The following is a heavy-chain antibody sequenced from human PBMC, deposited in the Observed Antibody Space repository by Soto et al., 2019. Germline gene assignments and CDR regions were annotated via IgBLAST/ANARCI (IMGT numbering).Heavy chain of an antibody. D-gene: IGHD4-17*01. J-gene: IGHJ3*02. V-gene: IGHV3-21*01. Sequence: GGSLRLSCAASGFTFSSYSMNWVRQAPGKGLKWVSSISSSSSYIYYADSVKGRFTISRDNAKNSLYLQMNSLRAEDTAVYYCARANYGASGAFDIWGQGTMVTVSS. CDR3: ARANYGASGAFDI. CDR1: GFTFSSYS. CDR2: ISSSSSYI.